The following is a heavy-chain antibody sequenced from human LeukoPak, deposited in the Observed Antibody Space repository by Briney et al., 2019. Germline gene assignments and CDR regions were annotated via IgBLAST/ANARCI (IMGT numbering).Heavy chain of an antibody. CDR1: GGSISSGDYY. CDR2: IYYSGST. D-gene: IGHD3-10*01. CDR3: ARDQYGSGRYTDY. Sequence: SETLSLTCTVSGGSISSGDYYWSWIRQPPGKGLEWIGYIYYSGSTYYNPSLECRVTISVDTSTNQFSLKLGSVTAADTAVYYCARDQYGSGRYTDYWGQGTLVTVSS. J-gene: IGHJ4*02. V-gene: IGHV4-30-4*01.